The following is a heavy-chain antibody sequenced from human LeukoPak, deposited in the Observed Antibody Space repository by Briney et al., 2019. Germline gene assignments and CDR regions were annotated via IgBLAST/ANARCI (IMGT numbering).Heavy chain of an antibody. J-gene: IGHJ4*01. CDR1: GFWFSYYG. CDR2: ISGNGDDT. V-gene: IGHV3-23*01. CDR3: AKRDWPYYFDY. D-gene: IGHD3/OR15-3a*01. Sequence: GGSLRLSCAASGFWFSYYGMNWVRQAPGKGLEWVSGISGNGDDTYYTDSVKGRFSISRDNSKNTLYLQMNNLRAEDTAVYYCAKRDWPYYFDYWGQGTLVAVSS.